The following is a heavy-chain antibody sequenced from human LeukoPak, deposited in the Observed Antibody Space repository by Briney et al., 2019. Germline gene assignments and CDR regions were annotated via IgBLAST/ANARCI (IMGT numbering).Heavy chain of an antibody. J-gene: IGHJ4*02. D-gene: IGHD3-3*01. Sequence: GASVKVSCKASGYTLTCYYMHWVRQAPGQGLEWMGWINPNSGGTNYAQNFQGRATMTRDTSISTAYMELSRLRSDDTAGYYCARRHDVDYWGQGTLVTVSS. CDR3: ARRHDVDY. CDR2: INPNSGGT. V-gene: IGHV1-2*02. CDR1: GYTLTCYY.